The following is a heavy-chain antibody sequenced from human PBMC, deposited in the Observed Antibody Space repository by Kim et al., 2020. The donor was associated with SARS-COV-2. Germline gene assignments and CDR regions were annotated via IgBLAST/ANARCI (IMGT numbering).Heavy chain of an antibody. CDR2: ISYDGSNK. Sequence: GGSLRLSCAAPGFTFSSYVMHWVRQAPGKGLEWVAVISYDGSNKYYADSVKGRFTISRDNSKNTLYLQMNSLRAEDTAVYYCAKESGSGSYYAWTYYYYGMDVWGQGTTVTVSS. D-gene: IGHD3-10*01. CDR1: GFTFSSYV. V-gene: IGHV3-30*18. J-gene: IGHJ6*02. CDR3: AKESGSGSYYAWTYYYYGMDV.